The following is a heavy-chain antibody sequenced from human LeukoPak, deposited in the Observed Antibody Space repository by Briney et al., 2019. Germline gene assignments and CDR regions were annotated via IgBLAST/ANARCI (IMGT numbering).Heavy chain of an antibody. Sequence: GGSLRLSCAASGFTFSSYGMHWVRQAPGKGLEWVAVIWYDGSNKYYADSVKGRFTISRDNSKNTVYLQMNSLRAEDTAVYYCARFRTWGDKAFDYWGQGTLVTVSS. CDR1: GFTFSSYG. V-gene: IGHV3-33*01. J-gene: IGHJ4*02. CDR2: IWYDGSNK. CDR3: ARFRTWGDKAFDY. D-gene: IGHD2-21*02.